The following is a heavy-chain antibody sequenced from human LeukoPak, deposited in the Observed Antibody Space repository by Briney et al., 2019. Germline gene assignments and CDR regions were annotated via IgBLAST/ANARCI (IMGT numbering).Heavy chain of an antibody. D-gene: IGHD3-22*01. Sequence: ASVKVSCKASGGTFSSYAISWVRQAPGQGLEWIGRIIPILGIANYAQKFQGRVTITADKSTSTAYMELSSLRSEDTAVYYCARDEDSSGYYYYYYGMDVWGQGTTVTVSS. CDR2: IIPILGIA. CDR1: GGTFSSYA. CDR3: ARDEDSSGYYYYYYGMDV. J-gene: IGHJ6*02. V-gene: IGHV1-69*04.